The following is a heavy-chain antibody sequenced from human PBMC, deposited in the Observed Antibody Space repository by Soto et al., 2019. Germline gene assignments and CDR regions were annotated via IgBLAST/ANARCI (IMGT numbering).Heavy chain of an antibody. Sequence: SETLSLTCAVSGGSFSGYYWSWVRQTPGKGLEWIGDINHTGGSNYNPSLKSRVMISVDTAKTQFSLNVTSVTAADTAVYYCAREVGYYSATRRNLYFDYWGPGTLVTVSS. J-gene: IGHJ4*02. CDR3: AREVGYYSATRRNLYFDY. D-gene: IGHD2-2*01. CDR1: GGSFSGYY. CDR2: INHTGGS. V-gene: IGHV4-34*01.